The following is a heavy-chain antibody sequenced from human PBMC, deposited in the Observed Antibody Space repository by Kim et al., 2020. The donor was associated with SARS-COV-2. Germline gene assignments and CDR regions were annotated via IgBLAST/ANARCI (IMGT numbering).Heavy chain of an antibody. D-gene: IGHD4-17*01. Sequence: GGSLRLSCAASGFTFDDYAMHWVRQAPGKGLEWVSGISWNSGSIGYADSVKGRFTISRDNAKNSLYLQMNSLRAEDTALYYCAKDLKWTTFAFDIWGQGTMVTVSS. CDR1: GFTFDDYA. V-gene: IGHV3-9*01. CDR2: ISWNSGSI. J-gene: IGHJ3*02. CDR3: AKDLKWTTFAFDI.